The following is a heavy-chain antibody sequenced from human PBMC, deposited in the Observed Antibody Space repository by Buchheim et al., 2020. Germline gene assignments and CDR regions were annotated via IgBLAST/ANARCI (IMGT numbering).Heavy chain of an antibody. D-gene: IGHD7-27*01. CDR1: GFTFSSYG. Sequence: QVQLVESGGGVVQPGRSLRLSCAASGFTFSSYGMHWVRQAPGKGLEWVAVISYDGSNKYYADSVKGRFTISRDNSKNTLYLQMNSLRAEDTAVYYCEKLLTGDDAFDIWGQGT. CDR2: ISYDGSNK. V-gene: IGHV3-30*18. J-gene: IGHJ3*02. CDR3: EKLLTGDDAFDI.